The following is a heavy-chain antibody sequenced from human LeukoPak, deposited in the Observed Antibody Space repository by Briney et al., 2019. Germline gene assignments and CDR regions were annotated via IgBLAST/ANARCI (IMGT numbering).Heavy chain of an antibody. J-gene: IGHJ4*02. V-gene: IGHV3-21*01. D-gene: IGHD3-10*01. CDR3: ARLYYGSGIPTGY. Sequence: GGSLRLSCAASGFTFSSYSMNWVGQAPGKGLEWVSSISSSSSYIYYADSVKGRFTISRDDAKNSLYLQMNSLRAEDTAVYYCARLYYGSGIPTGYWGQGTLVTVSS. CDR2: ISSSSSYI. CDR1: GFTFSSYS.